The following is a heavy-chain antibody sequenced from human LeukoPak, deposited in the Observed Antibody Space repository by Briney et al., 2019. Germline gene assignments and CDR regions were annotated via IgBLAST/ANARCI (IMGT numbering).Heavy chain of an antibody. V-gene: IGHV4-34*01. J-gene: IGHJ4*03. CDR1: GGSFSRYY. CDR2: IDHRGDT. CDR3: ARGATISETGYFDF. D-gene: IGHD5-24*01. Sequence: NPSETLSLTCAVYGGSFSRYYWSWIRQSPGKGLEWIAEIDHRGDTNYNPSVKSRVTISVDTSKNQFSLKMMSLSAADTALYYCARGATISETGYFDFWGQGTLVTVSS.